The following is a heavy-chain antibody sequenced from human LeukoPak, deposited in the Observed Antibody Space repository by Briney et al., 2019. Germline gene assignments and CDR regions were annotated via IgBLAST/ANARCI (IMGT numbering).Heavy chain of an antibody. Sequence: PSETLSLTCAVYGGSFSGYYWSWIRQPPGKGLEWIGEINHSGSTNYNPSLKSRVTISVDTSKNQFSLKLSSVTAADTAVDYCARFIVVVPAAITGPPRYNWFDPWGQGTLVTVSS. D-gene: IGHD2-2*01. CDR2: INHSGST. CDR1: GGSFSGYY. J-gene: IGHJ5*02. V-gene: IGHV4-34*01. CDR3: ARFIVVVPAAITGPPRYNWFDP.